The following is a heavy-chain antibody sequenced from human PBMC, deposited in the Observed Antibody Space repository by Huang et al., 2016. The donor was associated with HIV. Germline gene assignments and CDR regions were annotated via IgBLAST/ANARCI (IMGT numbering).Heavy chain of an antibody. D-gene: IGHD3-10*01. V-gene: IGHV4-34*01. Sequence: QVQLQQWGAGLLKPSETLALTCAVYGESLGTYYWAWIRRPPGKGLQWIGEVNDGGDINYNPSLESRVTISGDTSRNQVSLTLTAKTAADTATYYCARRFRVAATRKWFDPWGQGTLVIVSS. J-gene: IGHJ5*02. CDR2: VNDGGDI. CDR3: ARRFRVAATRKWFDP. CDR1: GESLGTYY.